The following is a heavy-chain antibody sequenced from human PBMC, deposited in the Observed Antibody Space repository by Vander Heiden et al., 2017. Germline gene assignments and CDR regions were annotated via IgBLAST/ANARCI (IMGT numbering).Heavy chain of an antibody. CDR1: GGSSSGYY. CDR3: ARGHYCSSTSCYMTGTDY. CDR2: INHSGST. D-gene: IGHD2-2*02. Sequence: QVQLQPWCAGLLKPSETLSPTCAVYGGSSSGYYWSWIRQPPGKGVEGIGEINHSGSTNYTPSLKSRVTISVDTAKNQFSLKLSSVTAADTAVYYCARGHYCSSTSCYMTGTDYWGQGTLVTVSS. V-gene: IGHV4-34*01. J-gene: IGHJ4*02.